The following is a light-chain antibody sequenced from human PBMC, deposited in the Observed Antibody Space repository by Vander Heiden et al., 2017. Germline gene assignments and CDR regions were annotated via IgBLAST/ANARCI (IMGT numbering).Light chain of an antibody. CDR2: GNS. Sequence: QSVLTHPPSVSGAPGQRLTIPCTGSSSNIGAGYDVHWYQQLPGTAPKLLIYGNSNRPSGVPDRFSGSKSGTSASLAITGLQAEDEADYYCQSYDSSLYVVFGGGTKLTVL. J-gene: IGLJ2*01. CDR3: QSYDSSLYVV. V-gene: IGLV1-40*01. CDR1: SSNIGAGYD.